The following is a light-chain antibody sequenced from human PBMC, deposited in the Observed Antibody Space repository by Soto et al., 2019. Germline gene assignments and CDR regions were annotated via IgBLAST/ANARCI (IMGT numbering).Light chain of an antibody. J-gene: IGKJ2*01. Sequence: DIQMTQSPSSLSASLGERVTLTCRASQSVSSYLTWYQQKPGKAPKLLIYAASSLHSGIPSRFSGSGSGTDFTLTISSLQPEDFATYYCQQSYRTPRTFGQGTKVEIK. CDR1: QSVSSY. CDR3: QQSYRTPRT. CDR2: AAS. V-gene: IGKV1-39*01.